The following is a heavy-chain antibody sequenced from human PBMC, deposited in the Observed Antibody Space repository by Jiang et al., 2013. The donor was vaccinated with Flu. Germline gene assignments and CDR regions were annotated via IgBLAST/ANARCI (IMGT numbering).Heavy chain of an antibody. CDR3: ARWRAPYIVGVTGRNAFDI. D-gene: IGHD1-26*01. CDR2: IYPGDSDT. CDR1: EYSFISYW. J-gene: IGHJ3*02. Sequence: SLKISCKGSEYSFISYWIAWVRQMPGKGLEWMGFIYPGDSDTRYSPSFQGQVIISVDKSISTAYLQWSSLKASDTAMYYCARWRAPYIVGVTGRNAFDIWGQGTMVTVSS. V-gene: IGHV5-51*01.